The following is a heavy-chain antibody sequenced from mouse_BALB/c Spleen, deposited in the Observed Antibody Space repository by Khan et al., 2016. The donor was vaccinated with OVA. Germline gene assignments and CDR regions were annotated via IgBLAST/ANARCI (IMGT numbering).Heavy chain of an antibody. J-gene: IGHJ1*01. CDR3: SRYLIYYGREYIDV. CDR1: GYSITSDYA. D-gene: IGHD1-1*01. Sequence: EVQLQESGPGLVKPSQSLSLTCTVTGYSITSDYAWNWIRQFPGNKLEWMGYISYSNNTNYNPSLKNRVSITRYTSKNHFFLQLNSVTAEDTTSYFGSRYLIYYGREYIDVWSAETTVTVAS. V-gene: IGHV3-2*02. CDR2: ISYSNNT.